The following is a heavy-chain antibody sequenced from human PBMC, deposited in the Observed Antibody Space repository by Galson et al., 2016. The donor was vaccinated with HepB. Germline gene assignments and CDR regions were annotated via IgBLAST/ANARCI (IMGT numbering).Heavy chain of an antibody. D-gene: IGHD1-14*01. J-gene: IGHJ3*01. CDR1: GYSFTNYW. V-gene: IGHV5-10-1*01. Sequence: QSGAEVKKSGESLKISCKGSGYSFTNYWIAWVRQVSGKGLEWMGRLDPSDSYTNYSPSSQGHVIISVDKSASTTYLQFNNLRASDTARYFCVRHYRTSFDASDVWGQGTLVTV. CDR2: LDPSDSYT. CDR3: VRHYRTSFDASDV.